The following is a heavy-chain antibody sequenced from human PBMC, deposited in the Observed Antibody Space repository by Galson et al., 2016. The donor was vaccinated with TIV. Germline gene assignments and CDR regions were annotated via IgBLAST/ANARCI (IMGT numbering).Heavy chain of an antibody. CDR2: MNPGDYET. Sequence: QSGAEVKKPGESLIISCKASGYMFSAHWFGWVRQMPGKGPEWIGIMNPGDYETRYSPSFEGQVTISADNSISTAYLQWHSLKASDTAVYYCAKGKEYYEFWGQGTLVTVSS. V-gene: IGHV5-51*03. J-gene: IGHJ4*02. D-gene: IGHD3-16*01. CDR3: AKGKEYYEF. CDR1: GYMFSAHW.